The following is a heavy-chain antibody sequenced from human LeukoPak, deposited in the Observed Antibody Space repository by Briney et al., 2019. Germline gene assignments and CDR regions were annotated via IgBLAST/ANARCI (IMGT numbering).Heavy chain of an antibody. Sequence: SETLSLTGTGSGGSISSYYWSWHRQPAGKGLEWIGRIYTSGSTNYNPSLKSRVTMSVDTSKNQFSLKLSSVTAADTAVYYCAKGEWSLEAFDIWGQGTMVTVSS. V-gene: IGHV4-4*07. J-gene: IGHJ3*02. CDR1: GGSISSYY. D-gene: IGHD3-3*01. CDR2: IYTSGST. CDR3: AKGEWSLEAFDI.